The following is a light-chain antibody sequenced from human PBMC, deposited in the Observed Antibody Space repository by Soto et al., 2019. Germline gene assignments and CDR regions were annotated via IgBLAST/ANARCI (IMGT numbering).Light chain of an antibody. V-gene: IGKV3-11*01. CDR3: RRHANWPLT. CDR2: DAS. J-gene: IGKJ4*01. Sequence: EVVLTQSPANLSLSPGERVTLSCRASRSVTIKLAWYQQKPGKAPRLLIYDASTRATGIPARFSGRGSRTDFTRTISGLEPEDFAVYFCRRHANWPLTLGGGTKVDTK. CDR1: RSVTIK.